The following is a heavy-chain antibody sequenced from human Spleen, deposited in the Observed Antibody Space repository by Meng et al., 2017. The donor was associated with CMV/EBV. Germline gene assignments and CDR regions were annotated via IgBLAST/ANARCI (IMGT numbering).Heavy chain of an antibody. Sequence: GGSLRLSCAASGFTFSSYAMHWVRQAPGKGLEWVAVISYDGSNKYYADSVKGRFTISRDNSKNTLYLQMNSLRAEDTAVYYCARAGGPLNYYYYYGMDVWGQGTTVTVSS. CDR1: GFTFSSYA. V-gene: IGHV3-30-3*01. CDR3: ARAGGPLNYYYYYGMDV. J-gene: IGHJ6*02. CDR2: ISYDGSNK. D-gene: IGHD2-8*02.